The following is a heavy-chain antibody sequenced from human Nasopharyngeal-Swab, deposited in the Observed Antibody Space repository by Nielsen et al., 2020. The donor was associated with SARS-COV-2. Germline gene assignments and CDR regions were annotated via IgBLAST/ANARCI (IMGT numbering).Heavy chain of an antibody. CDR2: INPNSGGT. J-gene: IGHJ5*02. Sequence: ASVKVSCKASGYTFTGYYMHWVRQAPGQGLEWMGRINPNSGGTIYAQKFQGRVTMTEDTSTDTAYMELSSLRSEDTAVYYCATGPIAAAGTSWFDPWGQGTLVTVSS. V-gene: IGHV1-2*06. CDR3: ATGPIAAAGTSWFDP. CDR1: GYTFTGYY. D-gene: IGHD6-13*01.